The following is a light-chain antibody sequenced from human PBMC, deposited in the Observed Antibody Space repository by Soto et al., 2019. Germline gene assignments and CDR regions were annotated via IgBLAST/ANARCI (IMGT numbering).Light chain of an antibody. J-gene: IGKJ3*01. CDR1: QSVSSSY. V-gene: IGKV3-20*01. Sequence: EAVLTQSPGTLSLSPGERANFSCRASQSVSSSYVAWYQQKPGQAPRLLIYGALRRATGMPDRFSGSGSGTDFPLTINRLEPEDFAVYYCQQYGTSFTFGPGTKVDIK. CDR2: GAL. CDR3: QQYGTSFT.